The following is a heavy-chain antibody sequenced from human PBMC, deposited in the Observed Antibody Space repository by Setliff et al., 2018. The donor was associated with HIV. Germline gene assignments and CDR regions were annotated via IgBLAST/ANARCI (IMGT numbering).Heavy chain of an antibody. V-gene: IGHV4-39*01. CDR3: ARVQVGGYNFYFDY. J-gene: IGHJ4*02. CDR1: GGSIDSTSYY. CDR2: IYYSGST. Sequence: SETLSLTCTVSGGSIDSTSYYWGWIRQPPGKGLEWIGSIYYSGSTYYNPSLKSRVTISVATSKNQFSLKLSSVPASDTAVHYCARVQVGGYNFYFDYWGQGTLVTVSS. D-gene: IGHD5-12*01.